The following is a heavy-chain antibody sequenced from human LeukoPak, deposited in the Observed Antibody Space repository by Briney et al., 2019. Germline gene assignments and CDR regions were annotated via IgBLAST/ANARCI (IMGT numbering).Heavy chain of an antibody. CDR1: GFTFSSYG. CDR2: ISYDGSNK. CDR3: AKETYGVDYGDGGYYGMDV. D-gene: IGHD4-17*01. V-gene: IGHV3-30*18. J-gene: IGHJ6*02. Sequence: PGRSLRLSCAASGFTFSSYGVHWVRQAPGKGLEWVAVISYDGSNKYYADSVKGRFTISRDNSKNTLYLQMNSLRAEDTAVYYCAKETYGVDYGDGGYYGMDVWGQGTTVTVSS.